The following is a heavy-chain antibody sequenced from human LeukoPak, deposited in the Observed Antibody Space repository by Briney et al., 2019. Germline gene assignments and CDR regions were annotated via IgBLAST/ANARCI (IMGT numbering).Heavy chain of an antibody. CDR2: INPNSGGT. D-gene: IGHD3-10*01. J-gene: IGHJ6*03. V-gene: IGHV1-2*02. Sequence: ASVKVSCKASGYTFTGYYMHWVRQAPGQGLEWMGWINPNSGGTNYAQKFQGRVTMTRDTSISTAYMELSRLRSDDTAVYYCARGYYYGSGSYYWRGYYYYYMDVWGKGTTVTVSS. CDR1: GYTFTGYY. CDR3: ARGYYYGSGSYYWRGYYYYYMDV.